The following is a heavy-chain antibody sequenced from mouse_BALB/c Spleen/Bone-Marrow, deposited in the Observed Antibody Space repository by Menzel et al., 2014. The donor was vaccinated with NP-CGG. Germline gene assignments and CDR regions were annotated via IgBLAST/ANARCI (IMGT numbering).Heavy chain of an antibody. Sequence: QVQLQQPGPELVRPGVSVKISCKGSGYTFTDYAMHWVKQSHAKSLEWIGVTSTYSGNTNYNQKFKGKATMTVDKSSSTAYMELARLTSDDSAIYYCASPIYYGNYEGFAYWGQGTLVTVSA. V-gene: IGHV1-67*01. D-gene: IGHD2-1*01. CDR1: GYTFTDYA. J-gene: IGHJ3*01. CDR3: ASPIYYGNYEGFAY. CDR2: TSTYSGNT.